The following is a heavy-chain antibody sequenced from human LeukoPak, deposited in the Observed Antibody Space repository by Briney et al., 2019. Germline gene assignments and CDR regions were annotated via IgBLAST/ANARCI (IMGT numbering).Heavy chain of an antibody. CDR1: GFTFSSYD. V-gene: IGHV3-13*01. J-gene: IGHJ6*02. Sequence: GGSLRLSCAASGFTFSSYDMHWVRQATGKGLEWVSAIGTAGDTYYPGSVKGRFTISRENAKNSLCLQRNSLRAGDTAVYYCARVYRSGETFYGMDVWGQGTTVTVSS. CDR2: IGTAGDT. D-gene: IGHD3-10*01. CDR3: ARVYRSGETFYGMDV.